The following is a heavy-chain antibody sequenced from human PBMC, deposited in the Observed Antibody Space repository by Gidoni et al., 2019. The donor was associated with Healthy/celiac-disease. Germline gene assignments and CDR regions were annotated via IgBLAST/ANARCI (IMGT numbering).Heavy chain of an antibody. CDR3: ASPGLSSGAYYYYGMDV. V-gene: IGHV3-53*01. CDR2: IYSGGST. CDR1: GFPLSSNY. Sequence: EVQLVESGGGLIQPGGSLRLSCSASGFPLSSNYMSWVRQAPGKGLGWVSVIYSGGSTYYADSVKGRFTISRDNSKNTLYLQMNSLRAEDTAVYYCASPGLSSGAYYYYGMDVWGQGTTVTVSS. J-gene: IGHJ6*02. D-gene: IGHD2-15*01.